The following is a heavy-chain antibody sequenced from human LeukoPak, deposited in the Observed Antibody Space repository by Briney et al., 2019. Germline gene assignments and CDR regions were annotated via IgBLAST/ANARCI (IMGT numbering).Heavy chain of an antibody. V-gene: IGHV1-2*02. CDR2: INPNSGGT. J-gene: IGHJ4*02. D-gene: IGHD2-2*01. CDR1: GYTFTGYY. CDR3: ARDLYCSSTSCHDY. Sequence: GASVKVSCKASGYTFTGYYMHWVRQAPGQGLEWMGWINPNSGGTNYAQKFQGRVTMTRDTSISTAYMELSRLRSDDTAVYYCARDLYCSSTSCHDYWGQGTLVTVSS.